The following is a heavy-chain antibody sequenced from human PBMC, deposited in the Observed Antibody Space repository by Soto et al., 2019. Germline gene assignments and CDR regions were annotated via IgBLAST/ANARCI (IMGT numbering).Heavy chain of an antibody. V-gene: IGHV1-18*01. D-gene: IGHD2-15*01. CDR2: ISAYTGNT. CDR3: AFGGPSSGSCWGGDY. CDR1: GYTFSSSD. J-gene: IGHJ4*02. Sequence: QVQLVQSGAEVKKPGASAKVSCKASGYTFSSSDISWVRQAPGQGLEWMGWISAYTGNTNYAQRLQGRLTMTTDTSTNTAYMGLGSLGSDDTAVYYCAFGGPSSGSCWGGDYWGQGTLVTVSS.